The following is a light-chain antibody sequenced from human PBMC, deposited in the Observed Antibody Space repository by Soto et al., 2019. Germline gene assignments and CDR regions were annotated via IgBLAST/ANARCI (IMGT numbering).Light chain of an antibody. CDR1: SSHVCSYNY. CDR2: EVS. J-gene: IGLJ1*01. V-gene: IGLV2-14*01. CDR3: SSYTSSSTL. Sequence: QSALTQPASVSGSPGQSITISCTGTSSHVCSYNYVSWYQQHPGKAPKLMIYEVSDRPSGISSRFSGSKSGNTASLTISGHQTDDEADYYCSSYTSSSTLFGTGTKLTVL.